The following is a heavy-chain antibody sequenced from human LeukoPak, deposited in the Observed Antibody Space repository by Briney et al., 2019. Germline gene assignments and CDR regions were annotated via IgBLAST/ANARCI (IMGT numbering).Heavy chain of an antibody. V-gene: IGHV3-74*01. CDR3: ARGGFCSGGSCPVDYYYYMDV. Sequence: GGYLRLSCAASGFTFSNYWMHWVRQAPGKGLVWVSRINSDGSSTSYADSVKGRFTISRDNAKNTLYLQLNSLRAEDTAVYYCARGGFCSGGSCPVDYYYYMDVWGKGTTVTVSS. D-gene: IGHD2-15*01. CDR2: INSDGSST. CDR1: GFTFSNYW. J-gene: IGHJ6*03.